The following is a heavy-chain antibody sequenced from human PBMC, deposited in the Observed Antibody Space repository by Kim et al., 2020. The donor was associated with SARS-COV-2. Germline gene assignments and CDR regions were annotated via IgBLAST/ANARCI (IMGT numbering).Heavy chain of an antibody. CDR3: TRDLAYYDILTGYSTNAFDI. CDR1: GFTFGDYA. V-gene: IGHV3-49*03. Sequence: GGSLRLSCTASGFTFGDYAMSWFRQAPGKGLEWVGFIRSKAYGGTTEYAASVKGRFTISRDDSKSIAYLQMNSLKTEDTAVYYCTRDLAYYDILTGYSTNAFDIWGQGTMVTVSS. J-gene: IGHJ3*02. CDR2: IRSKAYGGTT. D-gene: IGHD3-9*01.